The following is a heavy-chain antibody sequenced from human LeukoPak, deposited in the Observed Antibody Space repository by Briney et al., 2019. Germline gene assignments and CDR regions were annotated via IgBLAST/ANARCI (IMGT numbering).Heavy chain of an antibody. V-gene: IGHV4-34*01. Sequence: PSETLSLTCAVYGGSFSGYNWSWIRQPPGKGLEWIGKISRSGNTNYNPSLKSRVTISVDTAKNQFSLKLSSVTAADTAVYYCARGGPSELDPWGQGTLVTVSS. CDR1: GGSFSGYN. CDR2: ISRSGNT. CDR3: ARGGPSELDP. J-gene: IGHJ5*02. D-gene: IGHD1-14*01.